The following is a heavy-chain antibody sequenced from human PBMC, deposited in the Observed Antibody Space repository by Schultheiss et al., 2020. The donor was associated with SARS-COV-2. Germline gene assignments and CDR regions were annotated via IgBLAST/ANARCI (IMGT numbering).Heavy chain of an antibody. J-gene: IGHJ6*03. V-gene: IGHV3-21*01. Sequence: GGSPRLSCAASGFTFSSYSMNWVRQAPGKGLEWVSSISSSSSYIYYADSVKGRFTISRDNAKNSLYLQMNSLRAEDTAVYYCASGGSYSGYVLYYYYYMDVWGKGTTVTVSS. CDR1: GFTFSSYS. D-gene: IGHD5-12*01. CDR2: ISSSSSYI. CDR3: ASGGSYSGYVLYYYYYMDV.